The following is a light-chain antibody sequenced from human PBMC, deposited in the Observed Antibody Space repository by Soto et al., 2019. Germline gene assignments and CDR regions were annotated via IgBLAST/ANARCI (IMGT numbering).Light chain of an antibody. CDR2: GAS. Sequence: EIVMTQYPATLSLSPGERATLSCRASQSSSINLAWYQQKPGQAPRLLIYGASTRATGVPARFSGNGSGTEFTLTISSLQSEDFAVYYCQQYNNWPPYTFGQGTKLEI. J-gene: IGKJ2*01. V-gene: IGKV3-15*01. CDR3: QQYNNWPPYT. CDR1: QSSSIN.